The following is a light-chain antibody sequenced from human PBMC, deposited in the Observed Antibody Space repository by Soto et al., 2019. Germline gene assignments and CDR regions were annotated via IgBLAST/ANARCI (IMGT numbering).Light chain of an antibody. CDR2: EGS. V-gene: IGLV2-23*03. Sequence: QSALTQPASVSGSPGQSITISCTGTSSDVGSYNLVSWYQQHPGKAPKLMIYEGSKRPSGVSNRFSGSKSGNTASLTISGLQAEDEADYYCCSYAGSSTFLYVXGTGTKVPS. CDR3: CSYAGSSTFLYV. J-gene: IGLJ1*01. CDR1: SSDVGSYNL.